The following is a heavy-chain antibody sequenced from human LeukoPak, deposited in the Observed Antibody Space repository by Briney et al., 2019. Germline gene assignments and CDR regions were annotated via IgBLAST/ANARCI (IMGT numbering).Heavy chain of an antibody. Sequence: SETLSLTCAVSGGSISSYYWSWIRQPPGKGLEWVGYIYYSGSTNYNPSLKSRVTISVDTSKNQCSLKLSSVTAADTAVYYCARESSGWYLNWGQGTLVTVSS. D-gene: IGHD6-19*01. CDR2: IYYSGST. V-gene: IGHV4-59*01. CDR1: GGSISSYY. J-gene: IGHJ4*02. CDR3: ARESSGWYLN.